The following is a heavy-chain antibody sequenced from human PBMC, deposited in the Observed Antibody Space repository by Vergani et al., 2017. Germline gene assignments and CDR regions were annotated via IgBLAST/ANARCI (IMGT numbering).Heavy chain of an antibody. CDR1: GFSLTTRGVA. D-gene: IGHD2-15*01. CDR2: VFWDDDK. J-gene: IGHJ4*02. Sequence: QITLKESGPTLVKPTQTLTLTCTFSGFSLTTRGVAVGWIRQPPGKALEWLAIVFWDDDKRYSPSLRNRVTITRDTSRNQVVLTMTNIDPVDTATYYCKHRTDCSGGHCYDDYWGQGTLVTVSS. CDR3: KHRTDCSGGHCYDDY. V-gene: IGHV2-5*02.